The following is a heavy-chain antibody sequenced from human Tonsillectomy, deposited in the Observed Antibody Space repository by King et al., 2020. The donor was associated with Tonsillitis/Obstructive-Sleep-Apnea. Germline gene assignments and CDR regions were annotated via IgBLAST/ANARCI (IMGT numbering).Heavy chain of an antibody. CDR3: ARGVGYDSSGYSFDY. CDR1: GFTFNTYG. V-gene: IGHV3-33*01. J-gene: IGHJ4*02. D-gene: IGHD3-22*01. Sequence: VQLVESGGGVVQPGRSLRLSCAASGFTFNTYGMHWVRQAPGKGLEWVALIWYDGSNKYYADYVKGRFTISRDNSRNTLYLQMNSLRAEDTAVYYCARGVGYDSSGYSFDYWGQGTLVTVSS. CDR2: IWYDGSNK.